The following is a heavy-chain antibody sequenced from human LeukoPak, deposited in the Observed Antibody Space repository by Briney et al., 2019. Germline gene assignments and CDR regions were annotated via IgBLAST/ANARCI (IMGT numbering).Heavy chain of an antibody. D-gene: IGHD2-2*01. CDR2: ISSSSSYI. CDR1: GFTFGSYS. Sequence: PGGSLRLSCAASGFTFGSYSMNWVRQAPGKGLEWVSSISSSSSYIYYADSVKGRFTISRDNAKNSLYLQMNSLRAEDTAVYYCARDGYYCSSTSCPAGAFDIWGQGTMVTVSS. V-gene: IGHV3-21*01. CDR3: ARDGYYCSSTSCPAGAFDI. J-gene: IGHJ3*02.